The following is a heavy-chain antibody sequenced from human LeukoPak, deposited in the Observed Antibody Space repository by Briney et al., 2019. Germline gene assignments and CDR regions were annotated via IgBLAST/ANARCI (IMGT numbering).Heavy chain of an antibody. Sequence: SETLSHTCTVSGGSISSYYWSWIRQPPGKGLEWIGYIYYSGSTNYNPSLKSRVTISVDTSKNQFSLKLSSVAAADTAVYYCARDSTVADDAFDIWGQGTMVTVSS. CDR2: IYYSGST. D-gene: IGHD4-17*01. V-gene: IGHV4-59*01. CDR1: GGSISSYY. J-gene: IGHJ3*02. CDR3: ARDSTVADDAFDI.